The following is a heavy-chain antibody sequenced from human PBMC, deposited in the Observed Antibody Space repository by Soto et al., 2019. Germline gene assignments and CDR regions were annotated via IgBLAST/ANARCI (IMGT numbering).Heavy chain of an antibody. CDR3: SKAPTSGWPYYSDF. CDR2: IGGSGRNT. Sequence: GALRLSCAASGFTFSNYAMNWVRQAPGKGLEWVSAIGGSGRNTYYADSVKGRSTISRDDSKNTLYLQMNSLRAEDTALYYCSKAPTSGWPYYSDFWGQGTLVTVSS. CDR1: GFTFSNYA. D-gene: IGHD2-2*01. V-gene: IGHV3-23*01. J-gene: IGHJ4*02.